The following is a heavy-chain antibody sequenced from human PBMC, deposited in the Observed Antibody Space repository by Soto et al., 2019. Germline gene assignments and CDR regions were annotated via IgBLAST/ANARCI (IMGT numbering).Heavy chain of an antibody. Sequence: PSETLSLTCSVSGGSISSYYWSRIRQPPGKGLEWIGYIYYRGSTNYNPSLKSRVTISVATSKNQFSLKLSSVTAADTAVYYCARVIGGYDYYYYYGMDVWGQGTTVTVS. CDR3: ARVIGGYDYYYYYGMDV. CDR1: GGSISSYY. J-gene: IGHJ6*02. D-gene: IGHD5-12*01. CDR2: IYYRGST. V-gene: IGHV4-59*01.